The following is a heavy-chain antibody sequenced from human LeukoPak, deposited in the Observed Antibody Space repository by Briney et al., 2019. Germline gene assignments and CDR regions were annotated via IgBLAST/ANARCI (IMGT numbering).Heavy chain of an antibody. CDR2: ISGSGGST. Sequence: GASVKVSCKASGFTFSSYAMSWVRQAPGKGLEWVSAISGSGGSTYYAGSVKGRFTISRDNSKNTLYLQMNSLRAEDTAVYYCAREGLDYYDLYYFDYWGQGTLVTVSS. CDR3: AREGLDYYDLYYFDY. V-gene: IGHV3-23*01. CDR1: GFTFSSYA. J-gene: IGHJ4*02. D-gene: IGHD3-22*01.